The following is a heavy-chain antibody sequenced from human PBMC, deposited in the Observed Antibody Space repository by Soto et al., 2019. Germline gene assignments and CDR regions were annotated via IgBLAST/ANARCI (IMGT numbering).Heavy chain of an antibody. Sequence: EVQLVESGGVVVQPGGSLRLSCAASGFTFDDYTMHWVRQAPGKGLEWVSLISWDGGSTYYADSVKGRFTISRDNSKNSLYLQMNSLRTEDTALYYCAKLYGGRDGYNFDYWGQGTLVTVSS. V-gene: IGHV3-43*01. CDR1: GFTFDDYT. D-gene: IGHD5-12*01. CDR3: AKLYGGRDGYNFDY. J-gene: IGHJ4*02. CDR2: ISWDGGST.